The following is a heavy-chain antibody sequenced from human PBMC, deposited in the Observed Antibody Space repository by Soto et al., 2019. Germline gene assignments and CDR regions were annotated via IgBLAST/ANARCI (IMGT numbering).Heavy chain of an antibody. V-gene: IGHV3-30*18. J-gene: IGHJ4*02. CDR3: AKFSGGTWYYYGSGSYYESFDY. D-gene: IGHD3-10*01. CDR2: ISYDGSNK. Sequence: GGSLRLSCAASGFTFSSYGMHWVRQAPGKGLEWVAVISYDGSNKYYADSVKGRFTISRDNSKNTLYLQMNSLRAEDTAVYYCAKFSGGTWYYYGSGSYYESFDYWGQGTLVTVSS. CDR1: GFTFSSYG.